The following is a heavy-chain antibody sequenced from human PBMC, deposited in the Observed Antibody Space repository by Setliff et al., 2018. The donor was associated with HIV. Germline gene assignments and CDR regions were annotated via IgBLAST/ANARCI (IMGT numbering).Heavy chain of an antibody. CDR2: IYYSGTA. CDR3: ARGTRSSVDWFDP. CDR1: GDSISSGGYY. Sequence: SLTCTVSGDSISSGGYYWSWIRQHPGKGLEWIGYIYYSGTAYYNPSLKSRVTISVATSKNQFSLKLSSVTAADTAVYFCARGTRSSVDWFDPWGQGTLVTVSS. V-gene: IGHV4-31*03. J-gene: IGHJ5*02. D-gene: IGHD2-2*01.